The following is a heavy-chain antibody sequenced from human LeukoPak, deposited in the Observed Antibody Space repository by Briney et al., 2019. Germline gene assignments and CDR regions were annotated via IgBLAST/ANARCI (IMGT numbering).Heavy chain of an antibody. V-gene: IGHV4-59*08. D-gene: IGHD2-15*01. CDR1: GGSISSYY. CDR2: ISYSGST. J-gene: IGHJ4*02. CDR3: ARTYCRGGSCHFDY. Sequence: SETLSLTCAVSGGSISSYYWSWIRQPPGKGLEWIGYISYSGSTDSNPSLKSRVTISVDTSKNQISLKLSSVTAADTAVYYCARTYCRGGSCHFDYWGQGTLVTVSS.